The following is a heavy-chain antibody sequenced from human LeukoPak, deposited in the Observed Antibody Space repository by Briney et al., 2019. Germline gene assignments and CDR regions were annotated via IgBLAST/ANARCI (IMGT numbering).Heavy chain of an antibody. CDR2: IYYSGST. V-gene: IGHV4-59*01. CDR1: GGSISSYY. Sequence: PSETLSLTCTVSGGSISSYYWSWIRQPPGKGLEWIGYIYYSGSTNYNPSLKSRVTISVDTSKNQFSLKLSSVTAADRAVYYCARVSLLTPKKIGYYYYGMDVWGQGTTVTVSS. D-gene: IGHD3-9*01. J-gene: IGHJ6*02. CDR3: ARVSLLTPKKIGYYYYGMDV.